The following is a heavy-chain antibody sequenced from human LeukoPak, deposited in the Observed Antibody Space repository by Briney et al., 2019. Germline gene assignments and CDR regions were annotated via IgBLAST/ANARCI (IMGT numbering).Heavy chain of an antibody. Sequence: GGSLRPSCAVSGFTFSNYAMSWVRQAPGKGLEWVSSISGSGGSTYYADSVKGRFTISRDNSKNTLDLQMNSLRAEDTALYYCVRDYYFDYWGQGTLVTVSS. J-gene: IGHJ4*02. CDR2: ISGSGGST. V-gene: IGHV3-23*01. CDR1: GFTFSNYA. CDR3: VRDYYFDY.